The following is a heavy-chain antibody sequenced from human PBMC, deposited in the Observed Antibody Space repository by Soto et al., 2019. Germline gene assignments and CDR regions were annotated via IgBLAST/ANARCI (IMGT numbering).Heavy chain of an antibody. V-gene: IGHV4-39*01. Sequence: PSETLSLTCTVSGGSISSSSYYWGWIRQPPGKGLEWIGSIYYSGSTYYNPSLKSRVTISVDTSKNQFSLKLSSVTAADTAVYYCARGRTIVATMEGFDYWGQGTLVTVSS. D-gene: IGHD5-12*01. CDR3: ARGRTIVATMEGFDY. J-gene: IGHJ4*02. CDR1: GGSISSSSYY. CDR2: IYYSGST.